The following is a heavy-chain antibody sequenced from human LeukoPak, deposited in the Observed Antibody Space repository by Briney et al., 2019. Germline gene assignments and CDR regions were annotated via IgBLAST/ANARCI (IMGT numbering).Heavy chain of an antibody. CDR2: ISWNSGSI. CDR3: AEDMGQQLELPFDY. J-gene: IGHJ4*02. CDR1: GFTFDDYA. Sequence: PGGSLRLSCAASGFTFDDYAMHWVRQAPGKGLEWVSGISWNSGSIGYADSVKGRFTISRDNAKNSLYLQMNSLRAEDTALYYCAEDMGQQLELPFDYWGQGTLVTVSS. V-gene: IGHV3-9*01. D-gene: IGHD6-13*01.